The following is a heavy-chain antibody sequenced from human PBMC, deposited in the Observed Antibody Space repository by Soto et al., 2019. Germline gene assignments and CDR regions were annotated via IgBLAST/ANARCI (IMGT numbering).Heavy chain of an antibody. D-gene: IGHD6-6*01. CDR2: INPNSGGT. CDR1: GYTFTGYY. Sequence: ASVKVSCKASGYTFTGYYMHWVRQAPGQGLEWMGWINPNSGGTSYAQKFQGWVTMTRDTSINTAYMELSRLRSDDTAVYYCARDWYSRSSPGMDVWGQGTTVTVSS. CDR3: ARDWYSRSSPGMDV. J-gene: IGHJ6*02. V-gene: IGHV1-2*04.